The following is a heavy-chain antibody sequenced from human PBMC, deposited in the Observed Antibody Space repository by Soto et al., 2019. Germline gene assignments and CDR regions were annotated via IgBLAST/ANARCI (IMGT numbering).Heavy chain of an antibody. V-gene: IGHV4-59*01. CDR1: GGSISSYY. J-gene: IGHJ4*02. CDR3: ARGLAAAGIYYFDY. CDR2: IYYSGST. D-gene: IGHD6-13*01. Sequence: SETLSLTCTVSGGSISSYYWSWTRQPPGKGLEWIGYIYYSGSTNYNPSLKSRVTISVDTSKNQFSLKLSSVTAADTAVYYCARGLAAAGIYYFDYWGQGTLVTVSS.